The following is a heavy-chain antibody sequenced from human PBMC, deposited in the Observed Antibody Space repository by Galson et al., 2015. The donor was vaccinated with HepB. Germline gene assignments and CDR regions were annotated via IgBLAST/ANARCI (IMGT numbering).Heavy chain of an antibody. CDR3: ARDVRGYSGLRHPDY. V-gene: IGHV3-33*01. CDR2: IWYDGSNK. J-gene: IGHJ4*02. CDR1: GFTFSSYG. Sequence: SLRLSCAASGFTFSSYGMHWVRQAPGKGLEWVAVIWYDGSNKYYADSVKGRFTISRDNSKNTLYLQMNSLRAEDTAVYHCARDVRGYSGLRHPDYWGQGTLVTVSS. D-gene: IGHD5-12*01.